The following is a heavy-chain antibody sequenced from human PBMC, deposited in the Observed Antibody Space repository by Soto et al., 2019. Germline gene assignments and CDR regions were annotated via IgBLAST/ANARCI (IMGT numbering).Heavy chain of an antibody. Sequence: EVQLLESGGGLLQPGESLRLSCAASGFTFSNCAMNWVRQAPGKGLEWVSTISGSGAGTYYADSVKGRFTISRDNSKNTLYLQMNSLRVEDTAIYYCAKAPTRMTTVPDNWGQGTLVTVSS. J-gene: IGHJ4*02. V-gene: IGHV3-23*01. CDR2: ISGSGAGT. CDR1: GFTFSNCA. CDR3: AKAPTRMTTVPDN. D-gene: IGHD4-17*01.